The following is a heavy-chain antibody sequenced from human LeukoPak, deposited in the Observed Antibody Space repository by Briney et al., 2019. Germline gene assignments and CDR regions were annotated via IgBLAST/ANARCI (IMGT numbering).Heavy chain of an antibody. CDR3: ARSAYGDYVGPNY. Sequence: AGGSLRLSCAASGFTFSSYAMSWVRQAPGKGPEWASAISGSGGSTYYADSVKGRFTISRDNSKNTLYLQMNSLRAEDTAVYYCARSAYGDYVGPNYWGQGTLVTVSS. CDR2: ISGSGGST. V-gene: IGHV3-23*01. J-gene: IGHJ4*02. CDR1: GFTFSSYA. D-gene: IGHD4-17*01.